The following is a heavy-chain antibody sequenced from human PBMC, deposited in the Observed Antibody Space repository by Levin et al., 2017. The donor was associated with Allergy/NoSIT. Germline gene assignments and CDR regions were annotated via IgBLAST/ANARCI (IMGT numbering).Heavy chain of an antibody. D-gene: IGHD2-15*01. Sequence: GESLKISCAASGFTFSSYAMSWVRQAPGKGLEWVSAISGSGGSTYYADSVKGRFTISRDNSKNTLYLQMNSLRAEDTAVYYCAKAPRYCSGGSCYSLYYYYMDVWGKGTTVTVSS. J-gene: IGHJ6*03. CDR2: ISGSGGST. CDR3: AKAPRYCSGGSCYSLYYYYMDV. CDR1: GFTFSSYA. V-gene: IGHV3-23*01.